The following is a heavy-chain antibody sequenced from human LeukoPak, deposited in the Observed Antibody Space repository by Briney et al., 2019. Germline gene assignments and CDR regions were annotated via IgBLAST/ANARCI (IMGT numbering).Heavy chain of an antibody. CDR1: GSSISGFY. Sequence: PSETLSLTCGVSGSSISGFYWSWLRQPPGRGLQWIAYIDQSGKPNYNPSLKSRVTISADTSKRHFSLELSAVTAADTALYYCVRTGQYAEIEWHWGRGTLVTVSS. D-gene: IGHD3-3*01. J-gene: IGHJ4*02. V-gene: IGHV4-59*12. CDR3: VRTGQYAEIEWH. CDR2: IDQSGKP.